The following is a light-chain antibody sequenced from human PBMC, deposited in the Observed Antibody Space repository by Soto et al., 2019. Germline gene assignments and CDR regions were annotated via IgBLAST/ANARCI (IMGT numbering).Light chain of an antibody. V-gene: IGLV1-40*01. J-gene: IGLJ2*01. Sequence: QSLLTQPPSVSGAPGQRVTISCTGSSSNIGAGYDVHWYQQLPGTAPKLLIYGNSNRPSGVPDRFSGSKSGTSASLAITGLQAEDEADYYCQSYDSSLSVLVVFGGGTKVTVL. CDR1: SSNIGAGYD. CDR2: GNS. CDR3: QSYDSSLSVLVV.